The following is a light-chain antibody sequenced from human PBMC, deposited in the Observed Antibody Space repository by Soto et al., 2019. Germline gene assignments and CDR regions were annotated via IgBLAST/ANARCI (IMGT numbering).Light chain of an antibody. CDR1: QSVSSSY. CDR3: QQYSSSPPPYT. J-gene: IGKJ2*01. Sequence: EIVLTQSPGTLSLSPGERATLSCRASQSVSSSYLAWHQQKPGQAPRLLIYAASSRATGIPERFSGSVSGTDVALTISRLEPEDVAVYYCQQYSSSPPPYTFGQGTKLEIK. CDR2: AAS. V-gene: IGKV3-20*01.